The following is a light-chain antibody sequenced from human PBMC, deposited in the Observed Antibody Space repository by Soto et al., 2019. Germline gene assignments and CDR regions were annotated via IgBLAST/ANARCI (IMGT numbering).Light chain of an antibody. Sequence: SYYLTQPPSVSVAPVQTARISCGGNNIGRKSVNWYQQKPGRAPVLVVYDDSDRPSGIPDRFSGANSGDTATLTISRVEAGDEADYYCHVWDSSXGHYIFGNGTKVT. CDR1: NIGRKS. CDR3: HVWDSSXGHYI. J-gene: IGLJ1*01. V-gene: IGLV3-21*02. CDR2: DDS.